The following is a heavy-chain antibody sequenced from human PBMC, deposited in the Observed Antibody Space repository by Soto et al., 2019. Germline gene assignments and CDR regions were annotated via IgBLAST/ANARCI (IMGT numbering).Heavy chain of an antibody. CDR3: ARDSPTSYSSSSPLDY. V-gene: IGHV1-18*01. J-gene: IGHJ4*02. Sequence: ASVKVSCKASGYTFTSYGISWVRQAPGQGLEWMGWISAYNGNTNYAQKLQGRVTMTTDTSTSTAYMELRRLRSDDTAVYYCARDSPTSYSSSSPLDYWGQGTLVTVSS. CDR1: GYTFTSYG. D-gene: IGHD6-6*01. CDR2: ISAYNGNT.